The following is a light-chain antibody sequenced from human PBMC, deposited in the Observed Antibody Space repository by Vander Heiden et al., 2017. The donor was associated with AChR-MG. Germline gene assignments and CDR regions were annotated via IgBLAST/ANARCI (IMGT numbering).Light chain of an antibody. V-gene: IGKV1-5*03. Sequence: DIQMTQSPSTLSASVGDRVTLTCRASQSISSWLAWYQQKPGKAPKLLIYKASSLESGVPSRFSGSGSGTEFTLTISSLQPDDFATYYCQQYNSYSAVAFGQGTKVEIK. J-gene: IGKJ1*01. CDR1: QSISSW. CDR3: QQYNSYSAVA. CDR2: KAS.